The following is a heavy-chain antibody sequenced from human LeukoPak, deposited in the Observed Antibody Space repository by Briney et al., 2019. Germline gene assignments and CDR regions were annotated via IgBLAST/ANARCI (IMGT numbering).Heavy chain of an antibody. J-gene: IGHJ5*02. Sequence: PGGSLRLSCAASGFTVSSNYMSWVRQAPGKGLEWVSVIYSGGSTYYADSVKGRFTISRDNSKNTLYLQMNSLRAEDTAVYYCARLGDDFWSGYGGWFDPWGQGTLVTVSS. CDR3: ARLGDDFWSGYGGWFDP. CDR2: IYSGGST. D-gene: IGHD3-3*01. V-gene: IGHV3-53*01. CDR1: GFTVSSNY.